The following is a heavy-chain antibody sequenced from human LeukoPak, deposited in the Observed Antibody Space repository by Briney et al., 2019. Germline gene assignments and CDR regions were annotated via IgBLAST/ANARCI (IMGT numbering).Heavy chain of an antibody. D-gene: IGHD1-26*01. CDR2: ISGSGANT. Sequence: PGGSLRLSCAASGFTFSSYAMTWVRQAPGKGLEWVSVISGSGANTYYADSVKGRFTISRDNSKNTLYLQMNSLRAEDTAVYYCTKVARLGWELLSYYFDSWGQGTLVTVSS. V-gene: IGHV3-23*01. CDR3: TKVARLGWELLSYYFDS. J-gene: IGHJ4*02. CDR1: GFTFSSYA.